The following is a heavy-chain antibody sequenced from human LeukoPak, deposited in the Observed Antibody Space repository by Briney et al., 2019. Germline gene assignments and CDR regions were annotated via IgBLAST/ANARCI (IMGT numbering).Heavy chain of an antibody. V-gene: IGHV1-8*01. Sequence: PGESLKISCKASGYTFTSYDINWVRQATGQGLEWMGWMNPNSGNTGYAQKFQGRVTMTRNTSISTAYMELSSLRSEDTAVYYCARIVGAIDGAFDIWGQGTMVTVTS. D-gene: IGHD1-26*01. CDR3: ARIVGAIDGAFDI. CDR2: MNPNSGNT. J-gene: IGHJ3*02. CDR1: GYTFTSYD.